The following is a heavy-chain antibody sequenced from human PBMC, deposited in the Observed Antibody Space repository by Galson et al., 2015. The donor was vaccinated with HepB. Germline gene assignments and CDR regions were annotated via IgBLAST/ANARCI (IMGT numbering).Heavy chain of an antibody. Sequence: SLRLSCAASGFTFSSYGMHWVRQAPGKGLEWVAVIWYDGSNKYYADSVKGRFTISRDNSKNTLYLQMNSLRAEDTAVYYCARDLRPHDYGPVDYWGQGTLVTVSS. V-gene: IGHV3-33*01. CDR1: GFTFSSYG. CDR2: IWYDGSNK. J-gene: IGHJ4*02. D-gene: IGHD4-17*01. CDR3: ARDLRPHDYGPVDY.